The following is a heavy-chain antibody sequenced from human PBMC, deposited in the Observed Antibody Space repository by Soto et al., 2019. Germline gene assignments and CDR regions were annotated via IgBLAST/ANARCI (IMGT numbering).Heavy chain of an antibody. CDR3: ARDKITGLFDY. CDR2: INHSGST. CDR1: GGSFSGYY. D-gene: IGHD2-8*02. V-gene: IGHV4-34*01. J-gene: IGHJ4*02. Sequence: QVQLQQWGAGLLKPSETLSLTCAVYGGSFSGYYCTWIRQPPGTGLEWIGEINHSGSTNYNPSLKSRVTISVDTSKNQFSLKLTSVPAADTAVYYCARDKITGLFDYWGQGTLVSVSS.